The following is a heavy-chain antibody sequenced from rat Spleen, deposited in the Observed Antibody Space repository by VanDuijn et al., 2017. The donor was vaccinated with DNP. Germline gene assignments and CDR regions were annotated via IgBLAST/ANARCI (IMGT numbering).Heavy chain of an antibody. CDR3: TREEEYYGYYFGF. CDR1: GFPLTDNS. J-gene: IGHJ1*01. CDR2: IRSGGGT. D-gene: IGHD1-6*01. Sequence: QVHLEESGPGLVQPSETLSLSCTVPGFPLTDNSVHWVRQPPGKGLEWMGRIRSGGGTDYNSVLKSRLTISRDTSTSQVFLRVSSLQTEDTAIYFCTREEEYYGYYFGFWGPGTMVTVSS. V-gene: IGHV2-19*01.